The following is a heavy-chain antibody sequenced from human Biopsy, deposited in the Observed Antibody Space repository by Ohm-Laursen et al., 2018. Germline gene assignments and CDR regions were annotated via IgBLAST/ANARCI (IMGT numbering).Heavy chain of an antibody. Sequence: SDTLSLTCPVYGGSFSGSFWTWIRQPPGKGLEWIGEKCHSGSTNHNPSLKSRVTILMDMSKNQFSLKLPSVTAADTAVYYCARWEVGYSANDLRFDYWGQGTLVTVSS. CDR2: KCHSGST. D-gene: IGHD5-12*01. CDR3: ARWEVGYSANDLRFDY. CDR1: GGSFSGSF. J-gene: IGHJ4*02. V-gene: IGHV4-34*01.